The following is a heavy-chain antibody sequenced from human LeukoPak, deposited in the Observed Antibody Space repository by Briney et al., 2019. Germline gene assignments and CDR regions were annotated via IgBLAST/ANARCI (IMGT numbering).Heavy chain of an antibody. CDR3: ARDNSGSIDY. J-gene: IGHJ4*02. V-gene: IGHV3-53*01. D-gene: IGHD1-1*01. Sequence: GGSLRLSCVASGFTVSSNYMNWVRQAPGKGLAWVSIIYSGERTYYADSVKGRFTISRDTSKNPLYLHMNSLRAEDTGMYYCARDNSGSIDYWGQGTLVTVSS. CDR2: IYSGERT. CDR1: GFTVSSNY.